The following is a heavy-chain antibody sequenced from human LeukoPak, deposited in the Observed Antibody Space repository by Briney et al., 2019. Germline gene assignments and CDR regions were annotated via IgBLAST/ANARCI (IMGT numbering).Heavy chain of an antibody. Sequence: PSETLSLTCTVSGGSISSGSYYWSWIRQPAGKGLEWIGRIYTSGSTNYNPSLKSRVTISVDTSKNQFSLKLSSVTAADTAVYYCARLYSSGWYDGFDYWGQGTLVTVSS. V-gene: IGHV4-61*02. CDR1: GGSISSGSYY. D-gene: IGHD6-19*01. J-gene: IGHJ4*02. CDR3: ARLYSSGWYDGFDY. CDR2: IYTSGST.